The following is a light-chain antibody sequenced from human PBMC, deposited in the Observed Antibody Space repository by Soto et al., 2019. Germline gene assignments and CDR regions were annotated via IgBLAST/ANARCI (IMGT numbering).Light chain of an antibody. CDR2: EVS. CDR1: GSDVGGYNY. V-gene: IGLV2-8*01. CDR3: SSYAGSNIYVV. Sequence: QSALTQPPSASGSPGQSVTISCTGTGSDVGGYNYVSWYQHHPGKAPKLMLYEVSTRPSGVPDRFSGSKSGNTASLTVSGLQAEDEADYYCSSYAGSNIYVVFGGGTKLT. J-gene: IGLJ2*01.